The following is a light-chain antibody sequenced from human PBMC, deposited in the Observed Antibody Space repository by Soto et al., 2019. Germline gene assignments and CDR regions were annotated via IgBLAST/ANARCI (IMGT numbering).Light chain of an antibody. CDR2: EVS. CDR1: SSDVGAYNY. Sequence: QSALTQPASVSGSPGQSITISCTGTSSDVGAYNYVSWYQQHPGNAPKLMIYEVSNRPSGVSNRFSGSKSGNTASLTISGLQGEDEADYYCSSYTSTTARVFGGGTKLTVL. J-gene: IGLJ3*02. CDR3: SSYTSTTARV. V-gene: IGLV2-14*01.